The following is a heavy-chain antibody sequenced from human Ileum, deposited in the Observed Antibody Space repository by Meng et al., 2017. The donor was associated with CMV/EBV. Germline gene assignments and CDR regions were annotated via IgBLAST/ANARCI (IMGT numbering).Heavy chain of an antibody. CDR3: ARDLGDANWFDP. J-gene: IGHJ5*02. Sequence: QVQLQESGPGLVKPSQTLSLTCTGSGGSLSSGGYYWSWIRQPAGKGLEWIGRLYTSGSTTYNPSLKSRVTISVDSSKNQFSLRLSSVTAADTAVYYCARDLGDANWFDPWGQGTLVTVSS. V-gene: IGHV4-61*02. CDR2: LYTSGST. CDR1: GGSLSSGGYY. D-gene: IGHD4-17*01.